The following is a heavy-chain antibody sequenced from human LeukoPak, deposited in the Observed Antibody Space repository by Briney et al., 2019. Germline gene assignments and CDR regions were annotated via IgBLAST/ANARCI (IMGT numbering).Heavy chain of an antibody. Sequence: ASVKVSCKASGYTFTSYAMHWVRQAPGQRLEWMGWINAGNGNTKYSQEFQGRVTITRDTSASTAYMELSSLRSEDMAVYYCARSYDYVWGSYRYETFDYWGQGTLVTVSS. CDR3: ARSYDYVWGSYRYETFDY. J-gene: IGHJ4*02. V-gene: IGHV1-3*03. D-gene: IGHD3-16*02. CDR1: GYTFTSYA. CDR2: INAGNGNT.